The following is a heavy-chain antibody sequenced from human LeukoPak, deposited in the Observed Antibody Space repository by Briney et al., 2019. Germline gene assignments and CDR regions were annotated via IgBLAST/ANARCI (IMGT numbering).Heavy chain of an antibody. CDR2: IRSKANNYAT. J-gene: IGHJ4*02. V-gene: IGHV3-73*01. CDR3: TRRFSDDSSGYFSY. CDR1: GFTLSGSA. Sequence: GGSLRLSCAASGFTLSGSAMHWVRQASGKGLEWVGRIRSKANNYATAYAASVKGRFTISRDDSKSTAYLQMNSLITEDTAVYYCTRRFSDDSSGYFSYWGLGTLVTVSS. D-gene: IGHD3-22*01.